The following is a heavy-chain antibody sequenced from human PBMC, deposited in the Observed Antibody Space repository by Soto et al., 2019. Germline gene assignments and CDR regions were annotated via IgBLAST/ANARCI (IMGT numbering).Heavy chain of an antibody. Sequence: ASVKVSCKASGFTFTSSAMQWVRQARGQRLEWIGWIVVGSGNTNYAQKFQERVTITRDMSTSTACMELSSLRSEDTAVYYCAAVPKSDTYYYDSSGPSSEFDYWGQGTLVTVSS. CDR1: GFTFTSSA. CDR2: IVVGSGNT. J-gene: IGHJ4*02. V-gene: IGHV1-58*02. CDR3: AAVPKSDTYYYDSSGPSSEFDY. D-gene: IGHD3-22*01.